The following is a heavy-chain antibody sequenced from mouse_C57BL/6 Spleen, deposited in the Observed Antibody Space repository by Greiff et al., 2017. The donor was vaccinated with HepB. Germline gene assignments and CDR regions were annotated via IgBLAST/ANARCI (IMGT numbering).Heavy chain of an antibody. J-gene: IGHJ2*01. CDR2: INPSTGGT. CDR3: ARLGVRRYYFDY. Sequence: VQLQQSGPELVKPGASVKISCKASGYSFTGYYMNWVKQSPEKSLEWIGEINPSTGGTTYNQKFKAKATLTVDKSSSTAYMQLKSLTSEDSAVYYSARLGVRRYYFDYWGKGTTVTVSS. CDR1: GYSFTGYY. V-gene: IGHV1-42*01. D-gene: IGHD2-14*01.